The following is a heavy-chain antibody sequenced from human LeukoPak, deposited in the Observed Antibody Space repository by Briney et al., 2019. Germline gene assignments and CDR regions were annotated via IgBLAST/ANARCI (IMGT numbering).Heavy chain of an antibody. CDR1: GYSISSGYY. V-gene: IGHV4-38-2*02. D-gene: IGHD3-3*01. CDR3: ARDPAYYDFWSGSESALWAFDY. J-gene: IGHJ4*02. Sequence: SETLSLTCTVSGYSISSGYYWGWIRQPPGKGLEWIGSIYHSGSTYYNPSLKSRVTISVDTSKNQFSLKLSSVTAADTAVYYCARDPAYYDFWSGSESALWAFDYWGQGTLVTVSS. CDR2: IYHSGST.